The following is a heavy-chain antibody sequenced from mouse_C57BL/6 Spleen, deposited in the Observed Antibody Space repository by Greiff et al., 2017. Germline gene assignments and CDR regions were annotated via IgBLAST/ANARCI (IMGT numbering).Heavy chain of an antibody. D-gene: IGHD1-2*01. CDR2: ISSGSSTI. J-gene: IGHJ2*01. CDR3: ASGYDYFDY. Sequence: EVQLQESGGGLVKPGGSLKLSCAASGFTFSDYGMHWVRQAPEKGLEWVAYISSGSSTIYYADTVKGRFTISRDNAKNTLFLQMTSLRSEDTAMYYCASGYDYFDYWGQGTTLTVSS. CDR1: GFTFSDYG. V-gene: IGHV5-17*01.